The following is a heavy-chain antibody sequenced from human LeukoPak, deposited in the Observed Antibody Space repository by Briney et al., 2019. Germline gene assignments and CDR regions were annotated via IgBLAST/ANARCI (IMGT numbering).Heavy chain of an antibody. CDR2: ISGSGGST. Sequence: GGSLRLSCAASGFTFSSYVMSWVRQAPGKGLEWVSSISGSGGSTYYADSVKGRFTISRDNSKNTLYLQMNSLRAADTAVYYCAKDIPVEEDYFDYWGQGTLVTASS. CDR3: AKDIPVEEDYFDY. J-gene: IGHJ4*02. V-gene: IGHV3-23*01. CDR1: GFTFSSYV. D-gene: IGHD2-2*02.